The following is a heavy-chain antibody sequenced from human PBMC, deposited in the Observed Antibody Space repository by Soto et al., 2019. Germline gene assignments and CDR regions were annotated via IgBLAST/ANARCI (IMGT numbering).Heavy chain of an antibody. Sequence: DGSLRLSCAASGFSFSTSEMNWVRQAPGKGLEWISYISKSSVTTHYADSVKGLFTISRDNANNSRFLEMNSLRVEDTALYYCAPRKFGSFNIAAFEIWGQGTMVTISS. CDR3: APRKFGSFNIAAFEI. D-gene: IGHD3-16*01. V-gene: IGHV3-48*03. J-gene: IGHJ3*02. CDR2: ISKSSVTT. CDR1: GFSFSTSE.